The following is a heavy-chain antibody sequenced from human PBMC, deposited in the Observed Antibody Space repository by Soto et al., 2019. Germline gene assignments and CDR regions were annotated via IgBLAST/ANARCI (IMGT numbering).Heavy chain of an antibody. V-gene: IGHV1-69*06. D-gene: IGHD3-3*01. Sequence: QVQLVQSGAEVKKPGSSVKVSCKASGGTFSSYAISWVRQAPGQGLEWMGGIIPIFGTANYAQKFQGRVTITADKATSTAYMELSSRRSEDTAVYYCARGATIFGVGISGRYFDLWGRGTLGTVSS. J-gene: IGHJ2*01. CDR2: IIPIFGTA. CDR3: ARGATIFGVGISGRYFDL. CDR1: GGTFSSYA.